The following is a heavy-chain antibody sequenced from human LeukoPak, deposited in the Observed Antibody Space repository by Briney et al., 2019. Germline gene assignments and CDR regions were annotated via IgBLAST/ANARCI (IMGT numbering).Heavy chain of an antibody. CDR2: ISSSGSTI. D-gene: IGHD6-6*01. CDR3: ARDFEYSSSSSSFGY. J-gene: IGHJ4*02. V-gene: IGHV3-11*01. Sequence: GGSLRLSCAASGFTFSDYYMSWIRQAPGKGLEWVSYISSSGSTIYYADSVKGRPTISRDNAKNSLYLQMNSLRAEDTAVYYCARDFEYSSSSSSFGYWGQGTLVTVSS. CDR1: GFTFSDYY.